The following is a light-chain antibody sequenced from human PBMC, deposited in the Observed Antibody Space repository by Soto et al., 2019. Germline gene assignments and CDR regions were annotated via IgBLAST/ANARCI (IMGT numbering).Light chain of an antibody. Sequence: QSVLTQPASVSGSPGQSITISCTGTSSDVGSYNLVSWYQQHPGKAPKLMLYEVSKRPSGVSNRFSGSKSGNTASLTISGLQAEDEADYYCCSYAGSSAVFGGGTKLTVL. J-gene: IGLJ3*02. CDR3: CSYAGSSAV. V-gene: IGLV2-23*02. CDR1: SSDVGSYNL. CDR2: EVS.